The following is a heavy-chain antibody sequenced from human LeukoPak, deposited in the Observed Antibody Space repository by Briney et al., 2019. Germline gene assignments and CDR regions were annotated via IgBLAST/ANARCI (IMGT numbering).Heavy chain of an antibody. V-gene: IGHV4-59*08. CDR2: IYYSGGT. J-gene: IGHJ3*02. CDR1: GGSTSSYY. CDR3: GGTMTSPWASDI. Sequence: PSETLSLTCTVAGGSTSSYYASWLRQPRKERQGLSGYIYYSGGTNYNPSLKSRVTISVDTSKNHFSLKLSSVTAADTAVYYCGGTMTSPWASDIGSQGTMVTVYS. D-gene: IGHD3-22*01.